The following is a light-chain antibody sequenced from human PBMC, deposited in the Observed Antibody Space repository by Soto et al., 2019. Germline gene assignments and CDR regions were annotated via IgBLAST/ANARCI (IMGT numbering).Light chain of an antibody. CDR2: KAS. J-gene: IGKJ3*01. CDR3: QQSFT. V-gene: IGKV1-5*03. Sequence: DIQMTQSPSTLSASVGDRVTITCRASQSFSCWLAWYQQKPGKAPKLLIIKASSLESGVPSRFSGSGSATEFTLTISSLQPDDFATSYSQQSFTFGPGNKVDIK. CDR1: QSFSCW.